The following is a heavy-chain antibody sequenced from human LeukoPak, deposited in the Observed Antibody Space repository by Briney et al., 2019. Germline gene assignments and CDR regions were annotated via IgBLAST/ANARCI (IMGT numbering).Heavy chain of an antibody. CDR3: ARIGASHYYFDY. Sequence: GGSLRLSCAASGFTLSSYWMSWVRQAPGKGLEWVANIKQDGSEKYYVDSVKGRFTISRDNSKNSLYLQMNSLRAEDTAVYYCARIGASHYYFDYWGQGTLVTVSP. J-gene: IGHJ4*02. CDR2: IKQDGSEK. CDR1: GFTLSSYW. V-gene: IGHV3-7*03.